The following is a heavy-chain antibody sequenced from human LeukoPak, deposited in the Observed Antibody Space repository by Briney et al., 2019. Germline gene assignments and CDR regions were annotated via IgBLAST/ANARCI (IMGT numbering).Heavy chain of an antibody. CDR1: GDPIIGYSDY. J-gene: IGHJ4*02. CDR2: IYYSGIT. V-gene: IGHV4-61*08. D-gene: IGHD1-26*01. Sequence: SETLSLTCTVSGDPIIGYSDYKWTWLRQSPEKGLEWIGYIYYSGITNYNPSLKSRVTISVDTSKNQFSLKLTSVTAADTAVYYCVREYSGFDYWGQGTLVTVSS. CDR3: VREYSGFDY.